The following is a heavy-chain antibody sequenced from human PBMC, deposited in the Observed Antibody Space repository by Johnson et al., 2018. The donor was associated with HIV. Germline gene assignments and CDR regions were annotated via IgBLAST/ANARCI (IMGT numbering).Heavy chain of an antibody. CDR2: ISSSGITI. CDR3: ARGRKDIESSDGLDNDGFDM. D-gene: IGHD2-2*03. CDR1: GFTFSDYY. V-gene: IGHV3-11*04. Sequence: QVHLVESGGGLVKPGGSLRLSCAASGFTFSDYYMSWIRQAPGKGLEWVSYISSSGITIYYADSVKGRFTISRDNAKHSLYLQMDSLRPEDTALYYCARGRKDIESSDGLDNDGFDMWGQGTLVTVSS. J-gene: IGHJ3*02.